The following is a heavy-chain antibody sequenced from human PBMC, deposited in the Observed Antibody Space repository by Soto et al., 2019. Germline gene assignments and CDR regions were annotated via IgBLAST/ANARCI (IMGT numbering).Heavy chain of an antibody. D-gene: IGHD2-8*01. J-gene: IGHJ6*03. CDR3: ASTPPLGYCTNGVCPYYYYYYMDV. V-gene: IGHV1-46*03. Sequence: QVQLVQSGAEVKKPGASVKVSCKASGYTFTSYYMHWVRQAPGQGLEWMGIINPSGGSTSYAQKFHGRVTMTRDTSTSTVYMELSSLRSEDTAVYYCASTPPLGYCTNGVCPYYYYYYMDVWGKGTTVTVSS. CDR2: INPSGGST. CDR1: GYTFTSYY.